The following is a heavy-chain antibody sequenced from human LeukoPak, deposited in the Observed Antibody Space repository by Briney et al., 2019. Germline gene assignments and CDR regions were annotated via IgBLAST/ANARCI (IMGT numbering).Heavy chain of an antibody. CDR2: ISGSGGST. CDR1: GFTFSSYA. CDR3: AKGPLQYSSRQPDWFDP. V-gene: IGHV3-23*01. Sequence: PGGSLRLSCAASGFTFSSYAMSWVRQAPGKGLEWVSAISGSGGSTYYADSVKGWFTISRDNSKNTLYLQMNSLRAEDTAVYYCAKGPLQYSSRQPDWFDPWGQGTLVTVSS. D-gene: IGHD6-13*01. J-gene: IGHJ5*02.